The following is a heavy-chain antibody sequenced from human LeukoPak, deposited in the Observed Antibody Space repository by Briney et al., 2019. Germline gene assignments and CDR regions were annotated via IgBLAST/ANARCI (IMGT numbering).Heavy chain of an antibody. Sequence: SSETLSLTCAVYGGSFSGYYWSWIRQPPGKGLEWIGEINHSGSTNYNPSLKSRVTISVDTSKNQFSLKLSSVTAADTAVYYCARFSSGYYRNFDYWGRGTLVTVSS. CDR1: GGSFSGYY. J-gene: IGHJ4*02. CDR2: INHSGST. V-gene: IGHV4-34*01. CDR3: ARFSSGYYRNFDY. D-gene: IGHD3-22*01.